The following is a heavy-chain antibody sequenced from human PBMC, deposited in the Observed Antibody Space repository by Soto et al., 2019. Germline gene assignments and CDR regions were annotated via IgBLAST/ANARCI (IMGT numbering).Heavy chain of an antibody. CDR2: TYYRAKWYN. D-gene: IGHD2-21*01. CDR1: GDSVSSNSAA. J-gene: IGHJ4*02. Sequence: SQTLSLTCAISGDSVSSNSAAWNWIRQSPTRGLEWLGRTYYRAKWYNDYAVSVKSLRTINPETSKNQFSLQLKSVTPAVTAFYYCARGKPNHGEFDNWGQGTLVTVSS. V-gene: IGHV6-1*01. CDR3: ARGKPNHGEFDN.